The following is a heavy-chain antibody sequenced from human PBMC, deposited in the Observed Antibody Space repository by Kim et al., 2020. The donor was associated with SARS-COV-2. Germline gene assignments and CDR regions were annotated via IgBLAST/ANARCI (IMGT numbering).Heavy chain of an antibody. J-gene: IGHJ6*02. Sequence: KNNAAPGRGRFTISRDNSKNTLYLKRNSLGAEDTAVYYWARDRGLGGGMDVWGQGTTVTVSS. CDR3: ARDRGLGGGMDV. V-gene: IGHV3-33*01. CDR2: K. D-gene: IGHD3-10*01.